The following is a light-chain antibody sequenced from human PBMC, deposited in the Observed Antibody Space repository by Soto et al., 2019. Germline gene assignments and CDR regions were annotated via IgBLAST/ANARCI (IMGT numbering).Light chain of an antibody. CDR2: GAS. V-gene: IGKV1D-12*01. Sequence: DIQMTQSPSSVSAYVGDRVTITCRASQGISSWLAWYQQKPGEAPRLLIHGASSLHGGVPSRFSGSGSGTDFILTISSLQPEDSAPYYCQQAISVPLTFGGGTKVEIK. CDR1: QGISSW. CDR3: QQAISVPLT. J-gene: IGKJ4*01.